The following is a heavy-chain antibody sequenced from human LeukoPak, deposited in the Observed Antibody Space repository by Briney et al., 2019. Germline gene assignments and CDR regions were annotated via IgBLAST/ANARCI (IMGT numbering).Heavy chain of an antibody. CDR2: LFYTRNT. J-gene: IGHJ4*01. CDR3: ARENIVSTRDFDC. CDR1: RVSINSGDYY. V-gene: IGHV4-39*06. Sequence: SWTLSLTRAVSRVSINSGDYYWTWIHKPPGKELQWIGSLFYTRNTYYSPSLRSRVAISIDMSKNQSALNLSSVTAADTAVYYCARENIVSTRDFDCWGHGTLVTVSS. D-gene: IGHD5/OR15-5a*01.